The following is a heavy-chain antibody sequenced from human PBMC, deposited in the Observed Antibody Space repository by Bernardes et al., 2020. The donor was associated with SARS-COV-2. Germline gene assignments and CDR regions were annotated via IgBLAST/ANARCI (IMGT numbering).Heavy chain of an antibody. D-gene: IGHD3-3*01. J-gene: IGHJ4*02. V-gene: IGHV3-23*01. Sequence: GGSLRLSCAASGFTFSSYAINWVRQAPGKGLEWVADISGSGGSTYYADSVRGRFTISRDNSKNTLFLQMNSQRAEDTAIYYCAKREYYDFWSGPIDYWGQGTLVTVSS. CDR2: ISGSGGST. CDR1: GFTFSSYA. CDR3: AKREYYDFWSGPIDY.